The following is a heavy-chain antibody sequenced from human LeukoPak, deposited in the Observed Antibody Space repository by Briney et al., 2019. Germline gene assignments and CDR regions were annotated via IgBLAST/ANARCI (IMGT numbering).Heavy chain of an antibody. CDR3: AREWALPGAYYMDV. V-gene: IGHV3-74*01. D-gene: IGHD1-26*01. Sequence: GGSLRLSCAASGFTFRTYWMHWVRQVPGKGLVWVSRISSDGSSTIYADSVKGRFTISRDNANNTHYLQMNSLRGEDTAVYYCAREWALPGAYYMDVWGKGTTVTVSS. J-gene: IGHJ6*03. CDR1: GFTFRTYW. CDR2: ISSDGSST.